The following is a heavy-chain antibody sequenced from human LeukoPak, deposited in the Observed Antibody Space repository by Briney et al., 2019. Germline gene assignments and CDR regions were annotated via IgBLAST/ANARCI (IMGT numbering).Heavy chain of an antibody. CDR3: ARRNLWLSIDY. V-gene: IGHV4-34*01. Sequence: SETLSLTCAVYGGSFSGYYWSWIRQPPGKGLEWIGEINHSGSTNYNPSLKSRVTISVDTSKNQFSLKLSSVTAADTAVYYCARRNLWLSIDYWGQGTLVTVSS. J-gene: IGHJ4*02. D-gene: IGHD1-14*01. CDR1: GGSFSGYY. CDR2: INHSGST.